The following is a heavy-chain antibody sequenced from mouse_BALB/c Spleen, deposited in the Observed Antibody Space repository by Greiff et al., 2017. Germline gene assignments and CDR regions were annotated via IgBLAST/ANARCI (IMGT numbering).Heavy chain of an antibody. J-gene: IGHJ2*01. Sequence: LEESGAELAKPGASVKMSCKASGYTFTSYWMHWVKQRPGQGLEWIGYINPSTGYTEYNQKFKDKATLTADKSSSTAYMQLSSLTSEDSAVYYCAREVYYFDYWGQGTTLTVSS. V-gene: IGHV1-7*01. CDR3: AREVYYFDY. CDR1: GYTFTSYW. CDR2: INPSTGYT.